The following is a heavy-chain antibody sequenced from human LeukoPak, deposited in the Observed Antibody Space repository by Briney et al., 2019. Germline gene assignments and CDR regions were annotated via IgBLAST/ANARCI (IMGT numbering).Heavy chain of an antibody. CDR1: GFTFSNYA. D-gene: IGHD3-16*01. Sequence: GGSLRLSCAASGFTFSNYAMSWVRQAPGKGLEWVSAISGSGGSTYYADSVKGRFTISRDNSKNTLYLQMNSLRAEDTAVYYCAKTSTLGLYYFDYWGQGTLVTVSS. J-gene: IGHJ4*02. CDR3: AKTSTLGLYYFDY. CDR2: ISGSGGST. V-gene: IGHV3-23*01.